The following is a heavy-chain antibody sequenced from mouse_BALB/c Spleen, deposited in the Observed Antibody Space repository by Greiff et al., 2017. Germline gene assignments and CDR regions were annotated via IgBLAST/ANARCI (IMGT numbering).Heavy chain of an antibody. Sequence: EVQLQQSGPGLVKPSQSLSLTCTVTGYSITSDYAWNWIRQFPGNKLEWMGYISYSGSTSYNPSLKSRISITRDTSKNQFFLQLNSVTTEDTATYYCARSGNLAWFAYWGQGTLVTVSA. V-gene: IGHV3-2*02. J-gene: IGHJ3*01. CDR3: ARSGNLAWFAY. D-gene: IGHD1-3*01. CDR1: GYSITSDYA. CDR2: ISYSGST.